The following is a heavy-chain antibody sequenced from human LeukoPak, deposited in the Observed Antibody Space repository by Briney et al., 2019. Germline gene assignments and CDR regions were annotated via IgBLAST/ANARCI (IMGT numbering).Heavy chain of an antibody. CDR2: IYYSGST. CDR3: ARGVDSSSREYYFDY. CDR1: GGSISSHY. J-gene: IGHJ4*02. V-gene: IGHV4-59*11. Sequence: PSETLSLTCTVSGGSISSHYWSWIRQPPGKGLEWIGYIYYSGSTNYNPSLKSRVTISVDTSKNQFSLKLSSVTAADTAVYYCARGVDSSSREYYFDYWGQGTLVTVSS. D-gene: IGHD6-6*01.